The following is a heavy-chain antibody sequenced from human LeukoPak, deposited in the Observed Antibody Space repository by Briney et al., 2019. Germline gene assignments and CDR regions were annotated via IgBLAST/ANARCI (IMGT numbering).Heavy chain of an antibody. CDR1: GVSFSGYY. J-gene: IGHJ4*02. D-gene: IGHD1-1*01. Sequence: SETLSLTCAVYGVSFSGYYWSWIRQPPGPGLERFGEINHSGSTNYNPSLKSRVTISVDTSKNQFSMKLSSVTGEDTAVYYCARQPRGDTTVVPGSYWGQGTLVTVSS. CDR2: INHSGST. V-gene: IGHV4-34*01. CDR3: ARQPRGDTTVVPGSY.